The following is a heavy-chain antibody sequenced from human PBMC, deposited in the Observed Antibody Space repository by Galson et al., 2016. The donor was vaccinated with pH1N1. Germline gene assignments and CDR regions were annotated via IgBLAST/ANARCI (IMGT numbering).Heavy chain of an antibody. V-gene: IGHV1-18*01. CDR2: ISTYNGNT. CDR1: GYTFTNYG. CDR3: GRDGGNYDSGIDY. Sequence: SVKVSCKASGYTFTNYGISWVRQAPRQGLEWMGWISTYNGNTNYAQKLQGRVTMTTDTSTSTAYMELRSLRSDDTAVYYCGRDGGNYDSGIDYWGQGTLVTVSS. J-gene: IGHJ4*02. D-gene: IGHD3-10*01.